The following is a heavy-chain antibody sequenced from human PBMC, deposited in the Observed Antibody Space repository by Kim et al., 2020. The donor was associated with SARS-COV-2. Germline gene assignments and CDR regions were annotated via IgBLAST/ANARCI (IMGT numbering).Heavy chain of an antibody. CDR1: GFTFSSYA. J-gene: IGHJ6*03. V-gene: IGHV3-30-3*01. CDR2: ISYDGSNK. CDR3: ARETYYVFWSGYYTDYYYYYYMDV. D-gene: IGHD3-3*01. Sequence: GGSLRLSCAASGFTFSSYAMHWVRQAPGKGLEWVAVISYDGSNKYYADSMKGRFTISRDNSKNTLYLQMNSLRAEDTAVYYCARETYYVFWSGYYTDYYYYYYMDVWGKGATVTVSS.